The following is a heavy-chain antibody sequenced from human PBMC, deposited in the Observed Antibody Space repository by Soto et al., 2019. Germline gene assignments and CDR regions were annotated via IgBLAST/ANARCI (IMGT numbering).Heavy chain of an antibody. CDR1: GGSFSTYA. V-gene: IGHV1-69*06. J-gene: IGHJ5*02. CDR3: ARGAECRGYCIKKFTWLDP. Sequence: GPPVKVSCKASGGSFSTYAFSWVRQAPGHGLDWMGGIIPIFDSPYYAQNFQGRVTIAADRSTSTVYMELSSLTPEDTAVYYCARGAECRGYCIKKFTWLDPWGQGTMITV. CDR2: IIPIFDSP. D-gene: IGHD2-8*01.